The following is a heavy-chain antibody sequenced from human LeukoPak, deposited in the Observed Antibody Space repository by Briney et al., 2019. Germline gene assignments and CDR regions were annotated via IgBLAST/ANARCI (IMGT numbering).Heavy chain of an antibody. D-gene: IGHD1-26*01. Sequence: PSETLSLTCTVSGASISSYYWSWVRQPPGKGLEWIGYIYYSGTTYYNPSLKSRVTISVDTSKNQFSLKLSSVTAADTAVYYCTREVRSAWASFDPWGQGTLVIVSS. V-gene: IGHV4-59*01. J-gene: IGHJ5*02. CDR3: TREVRSAWASFDP. CDR2: IYYSGTT. CDR1: GASISSYY.